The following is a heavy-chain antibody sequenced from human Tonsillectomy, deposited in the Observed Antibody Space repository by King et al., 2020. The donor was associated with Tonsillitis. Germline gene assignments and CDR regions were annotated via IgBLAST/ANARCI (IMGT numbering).Heavy chain of an antibody. CDR3: AREGVDTAIGGGAYLFFDY. Sequence: QLVQSGAEVKKPGSSVKVSCKASGGTFSSYAISWVRQAPGQGLEWMGRIIPILGIANYAQKLQGRDTITADKTTSTDYMELSSLRSEDTAVYYCAREGVDTAIGGGAYLFFDYWGQGTLVTVSS. CDR2: IIPILGIA. D-gene: IGHD5-18*01. V-gene: IGHV1-69*09. J-gene: IGHJ4*02. CDR1: GGTFSSYA.